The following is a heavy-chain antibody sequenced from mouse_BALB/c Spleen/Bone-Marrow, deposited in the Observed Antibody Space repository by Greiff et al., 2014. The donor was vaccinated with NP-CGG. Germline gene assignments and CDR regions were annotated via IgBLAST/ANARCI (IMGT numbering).Heavy chain of an antibody. V-gene: IGHV4-1*02. D-gene: IGHD1-1*01. J-gene: IGHJ1*01. CDR2: INPESSTI. CDR3: ARLNYYGNLFV. CDR1: GFDFSRYW. Sequence: EVQLVESGGGLVQPGGSLKLSCAASGFDFSRYWMSWVRQAPGKGLEWIGEINPESSTINYTPSLKDKFIISRDNAKNTLFLQMTKVRSEDTALYYCARLNYYGNLFVWGAGTTVTVSS.